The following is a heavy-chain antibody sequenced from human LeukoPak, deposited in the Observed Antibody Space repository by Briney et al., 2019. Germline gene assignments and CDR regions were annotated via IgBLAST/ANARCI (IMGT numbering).Heavy chain of an antibody. CDR1: GFTFSSSA. D-gene: IGHD3-16*02. Sequence: PGGSLRLSCAASGFTFSSSAMSWVRQAPGKGLEWVSSISGSGESTYYADYVKGRFTVSRDNSKNTLNLQLNSLRAEDTAVYYCAKDAIGQYRPYYFDCWGQGTLVTVSS. J-gene: IGHJ4*02. CDR2: ISGSGEST. CDR3: AKDAIGQYRPYYFDC. V-gene: IGHV3-23*01.